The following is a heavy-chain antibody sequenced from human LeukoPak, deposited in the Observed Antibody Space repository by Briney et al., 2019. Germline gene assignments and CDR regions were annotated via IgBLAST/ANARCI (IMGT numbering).Heavy chain of an antibody. CDR2: INHSGST. V-gene: IGHV4-34*01. CDR3: ASRGGWFDP. CDR1: GASVSSASY. D-gene: IGHD3-10*01. Sequence: SETLSLTCTVSGASVSSASYWTWIRQPPGKGLEWIGEINHSGSTNYNPSLKSRVTISVDTSKNQFSLKLSSVTAADTAVYYCASRGGWFDPWGQGTLVTVSS. J-gene: IGHJ5*02.